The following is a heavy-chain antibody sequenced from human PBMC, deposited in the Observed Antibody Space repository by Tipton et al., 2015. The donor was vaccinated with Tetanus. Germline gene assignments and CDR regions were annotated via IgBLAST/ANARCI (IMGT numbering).Heavy chain of an antibody. J-gene: IGHJ4*02. CDR3: ARNTVAGTVTFDY. V-gene: IGHV4-59*12. CDR1: GGSISSYY. CDR2: IANSESP. Sequence: TLSLTCTVSGGSISSYYWNWIRQPPGKGLEWIGYIANSESPRYSPSLKSRVTISVDSSKNQFSLKLTSVTAADTAVYYCARNTVAGTVTFDYWGQGTLVTVSS. D-gene: IGHD6-19*01.